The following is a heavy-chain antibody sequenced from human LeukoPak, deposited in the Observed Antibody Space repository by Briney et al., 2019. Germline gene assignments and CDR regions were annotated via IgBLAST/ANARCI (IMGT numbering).Heavy chain of an antibody. D-gene: IGHD3-22*01. CDR3: ARWYYYDSSGYYESAFDI. J-gene: IGHJ3*02. CDR1: GGSISSSSYY. CDR2: IYYSGST. V-gene: IGHV4-39*01. Sequence: SETLSLTCTVSGGSISSSSYYWGWIRQPPGKGLEWIGSIYYSGSTYYNPSLKSRVTISVDTSKNQFSLKLSSVTAADTAVYYCARWYYYDSSGYYESAFDIWGRGTMVTVSS.